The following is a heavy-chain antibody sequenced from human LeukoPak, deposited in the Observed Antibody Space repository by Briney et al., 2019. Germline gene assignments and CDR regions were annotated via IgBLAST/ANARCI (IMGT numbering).Heavy chain of an antibody. J-gene: IGHJ5*02. Sequence: PGGSLRLSCAASGFTFSSYAMSWVRQAPGKGLEWVSAISGSGGSTYYADSVKGRFTISRDNSKNTLYLQMNSLRAEDTAVYYCARETFGTGTTSSAFDTWGQGTPVTVSS. CDR3: ARETFGTGTTSSAFDT. D-gene: IGHD1-7*01. CDR1: GFTFSSYA. V-gene: IGHV3-23*01. CDR2: ISGSGGST.